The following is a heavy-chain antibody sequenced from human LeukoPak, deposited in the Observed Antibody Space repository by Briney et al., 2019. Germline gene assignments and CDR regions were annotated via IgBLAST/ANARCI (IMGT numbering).Heavy chain of an antibody. CDR3: ARHYCRGGSCYYFDY. J-gene: IGHJ4*02. CDR2: IYYSGST. CDR1: GGSISSYY. V-gene: IGHV4-59*08. D-gene: IGHD2-15*01. Sequence: PSETLSLTCTVSGGSISSYYWSWIRQPPGKGLEWIGYIYYSGSTNYKPSLKSRVSISVDTSKNQFSLKVSSVTAADTAVYYCARHYCRGGSCYYFDYWGQGTLVTVSS.